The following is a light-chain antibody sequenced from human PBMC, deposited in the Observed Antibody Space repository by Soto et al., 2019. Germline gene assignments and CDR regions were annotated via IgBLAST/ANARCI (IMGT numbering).Light chain of an antibody. Sequence: EIVLTQSPATLSLSPGERATLSCRASQSVSSYLAWYQQKPGQAPRLLIYDASNRATGIPARFSGSGSGTDFTLTISSLEPEDCAVYYCQQRSNWPRHTFGQGTKLEIK. CDR3: QQRSNWPRHT. CDR1: QSVSSY. CDR2: DAS. J-gene: IGKJ2*01. V-gene: IGKV3-11*01.